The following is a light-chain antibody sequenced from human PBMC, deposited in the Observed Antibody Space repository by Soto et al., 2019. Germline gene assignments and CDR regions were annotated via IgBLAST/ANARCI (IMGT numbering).Light chain of an antibody. CDR2: DSS. Sequence: EVELTQSPATLSLSPGETATLSCRASQSVDKFLAWDQQRPGQPPRLLIFDSSNRATGVPVRFSGSGSGTVFTLTIGSLEPEDSAVYYCQQRKHWPPITFGQGTRLEIK. CDR3: QQRKHWPPIT. J-gene: IGKJ5*01. V-gene: IGKV3-11*01. CDR1: QSVDKF.